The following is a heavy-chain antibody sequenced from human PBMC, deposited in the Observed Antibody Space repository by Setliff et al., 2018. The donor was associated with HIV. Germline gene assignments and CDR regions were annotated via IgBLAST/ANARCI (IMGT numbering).Heavy chain of an antibody. CDR1: GYTFTGYA. Sequence: ASVKVSCKASGYTFTGYAMHWVRQAPGQRLEWMGWINAGNGNTIYSQKFQGRVTITRDTSASTAYMELSSLRSEDTAVYYCARGGEGMALYPDYWGQGTLVTVSS. CDR3: ARGGEGMALYPDY. J-gene: IGHJ4*02. V-gene: IGHV1-3*01. D-gene: IGHD1-26*01. CDR2: INAGNGNT.